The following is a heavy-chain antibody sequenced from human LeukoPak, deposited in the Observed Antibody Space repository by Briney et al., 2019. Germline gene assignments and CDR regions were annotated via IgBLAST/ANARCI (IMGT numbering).Heavy chain of an antibody. CDR3: ARGETVTNYYYYGMDV. D-gene: IGHD4-11*01. CDR2: ISYDGSNK. Sequence: GGSLRLSCAPPGLTFSSYAMHWVRQAPGKGLEWVAVISYDGSNKYYADSVKGRFTISRDNSKNTLYLQMNSLRAEDTAVYYCARGETVTNYYYYGMDVWGQGTTVTVSS. CDR1: GLTFSSYA. J-gene: IGHJ6*02. V-gene: IGHV3-30-3*01.